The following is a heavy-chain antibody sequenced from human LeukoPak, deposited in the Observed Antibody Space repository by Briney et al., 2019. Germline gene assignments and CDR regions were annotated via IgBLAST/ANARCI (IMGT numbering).Heavy chain of an antibody. Sequence: SETLSLTCTVSGASISDYYWSWIRQPPGKGLEWTGYIYYSGTTNYNPSLKSRVTISVDMSKNQFSLKLSSVTAADTAAYYCARGHRGLGYWGQGTLVIVSS. D-gene: IGHD3-16*01. CDR3: ARGHRGLGY. CDR1: GASISDYY. CDR2: IYYSGTT. V-gene: IGHV4-59*01. J-gene: IGHJ4*02.